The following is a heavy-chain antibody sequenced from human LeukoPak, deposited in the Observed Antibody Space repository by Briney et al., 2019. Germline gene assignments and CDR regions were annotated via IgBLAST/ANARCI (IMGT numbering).Heavy chain of an antibody. D-gene: IGHD5/OR15-5a*01. V-gene: IGHV3-11*04. J-gene: IGHJ6*03. CDR1: GFTFSDYY. CDR2: ISSSGSTI. Sequence: GGSLRLSCAASGFTFSDYYMSWIRQAPGKGLEWVSYISSSGSTIYYADSVKGRFTISRDNAKNSLYLQMNSLRAEDTAVYYCARDVFIGPYYYYYMDVRGKGTTVTVSS. CDR3: ARDVFIGPYYYYYMDV.